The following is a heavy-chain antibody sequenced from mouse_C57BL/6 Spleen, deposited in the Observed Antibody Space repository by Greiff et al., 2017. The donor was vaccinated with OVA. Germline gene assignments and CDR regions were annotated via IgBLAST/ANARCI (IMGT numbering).Heavy chain of an antibody. D-gene: IGHD2-5*01. V-gene: IGHV1-52*01. CDR1: GYTFTSYW. CDR3: ARSWYSNYVDYYAMDY. Sequence: QVQLQQPGAELVRPGSSVKLSCKASGYTFTSYWMHWVKQRPIQGLEWIGNIDPSDSETHYNQKFKDKATLTVDKSSSTAYMQLSSLTSEDSAVYYCARSWYSNYVDYYAMDYWGQGTSVTVSS. CDR2: IDPSDSET. J-gene: IGHJ4*01.